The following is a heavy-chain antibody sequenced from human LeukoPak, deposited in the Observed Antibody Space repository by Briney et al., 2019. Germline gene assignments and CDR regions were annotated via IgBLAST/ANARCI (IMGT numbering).Heavy chain of an antibody. D-gene: IGHD6-13*01. CDR1: GYTFSSYA. CDR3: AKDRPSSWYYFDS. J-gene: IGHJ4*02. V-gene: IGHV3-23*01. Sequence: GGSLRLSCAASGYTFSSYAMSWVRQAPGKGLEWVSSMSGSGGSTYYADSVKGRFTISRDNSKNTLYLQMNSLRPEDTALYFCAKDRPSSWYYFDSWGQGTLVTVSS. CDR2: MSGSGGST.